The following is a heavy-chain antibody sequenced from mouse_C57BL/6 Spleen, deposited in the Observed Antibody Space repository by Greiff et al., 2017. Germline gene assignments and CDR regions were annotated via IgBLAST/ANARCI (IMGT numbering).Heavy chain of an antibody. J-gene: IGHJ3*01. V-gene: IGHV5-17*01. D-gene: IGHD1-1*01. CDR3: ARGPPVTGGSSPFAY. Sequence: EVKLVESGGGLVKPGGSLKLSCAASGFTFSDYGMHWVRQAPEKGLEWVAYISSGSSTIYYADTVKGRFTISRDNAKNTLFLQMTSLRSEDTAMYYCARGPPVTGGSSPFAYWGQGTLVTVSA. CDR1: GFTFSDYG. CDR2: ISSGSSTI.